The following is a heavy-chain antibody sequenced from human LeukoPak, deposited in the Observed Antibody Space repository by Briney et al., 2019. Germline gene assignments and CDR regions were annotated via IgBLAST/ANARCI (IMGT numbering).Heavy chain of an antibody. V-gene: IGHV4-59*08. Sequence: PSETLSLTCTVSGGSISSYYWSWIRQPPGKGLEWIGYIYYSGSTNYNPSLKSRVTISVDTSKNQFSLKLSSATAADTAVYYCARHGYYYDSSGYLWYFDYWGQGTLVTVSS. CDR2: IYYSGST. J-gene: IGHJ4*02. CDR1: GGSISSYY. CDR3: ARHGYYYDSSGYLWYFDY. D-gene: IGHD3-22*01.